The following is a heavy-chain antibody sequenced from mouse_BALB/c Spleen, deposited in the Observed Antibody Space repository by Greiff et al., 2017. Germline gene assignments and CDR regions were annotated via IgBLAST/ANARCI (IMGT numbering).Heavy chain of an antibody. CDR3: AREGRYDPWFAY. CDR1: GFTFSSFG. Sequence: DVMLVESGGGLVQPGGSRKLSCAASGFTFSSFGMHWVRQAPEKGLEWVAYISSGSSTIYYADTVKGRFTISRDNPKNTLFLQMTSLRSEDTAMYYCAREGRYDPWFAYWGQGTLVTVSA. D-gene: IGHD2-14*01. CDR2: ISSGSSTI. J-gene: IGHJ3*01. V-gene: IGHV5-17*02.